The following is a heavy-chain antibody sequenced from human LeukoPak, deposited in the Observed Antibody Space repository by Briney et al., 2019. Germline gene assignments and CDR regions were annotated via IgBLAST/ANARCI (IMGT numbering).Heavy chain of an antibody. CDR2: INHSVST. J-gene: IGHJ5*02. V-gene: IGHV4-34*01. CDR3: ARVARWIYSNYGVWFDP. CDR1: GGSFSGYS. D-gene: IGHD4-11*01. Sequence: SSETLSLTCAVYGGSFSGYSWSWIRQPPGKGLEWIGEINHSVSTNYNPSLKSRVTISVDTSKNQFSLKLTSMTAADTAVYYCARVARWIYSNYGVWFDPWGQGTLVTVSS.